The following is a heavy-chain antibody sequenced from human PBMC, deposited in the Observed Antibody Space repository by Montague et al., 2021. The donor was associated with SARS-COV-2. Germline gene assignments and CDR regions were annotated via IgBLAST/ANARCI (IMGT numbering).Heavy chain of an antibody. CDR2: IYDSGST. J-gene: IGHJ3*02. CDR1: GGSISSNNYY. Sequence: SETLSLTCTVSGGSISSNNYYWDWIRQPPGKGLEWIGSIYDSGSTYYNPSLKSRVTISVDTSKNHFSLKSNSVTAADTADYYCARRGRKLLPVATTIGGFDIWGQGTMVTASS. V-gene: IGHV4-39*02. CDR3: ARRGRKLLPVATTIGGFDI. D-gene: IGHD5-12*01.